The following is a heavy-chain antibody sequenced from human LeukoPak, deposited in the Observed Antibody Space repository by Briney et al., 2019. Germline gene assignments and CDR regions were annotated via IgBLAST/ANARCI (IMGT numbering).Heavy chain of an antibody. CDR1: GGIFRSYA. J-gene: IGHJ6*03. D-gene: IGHD6-19*01. Sequence: GSSVKVSCKAFGGIFRSYAISWVRQAPGQGLEWMGGIIPIFGTANYAQKFQGRVTITADKSTSTAYMELSSLRSEDTAVYYCARPGIAVAGMWFNYYYMDVWGKGTTVTVSS. V-gene: IGHV1-69*06. CDR2: IIPIFGTA. CDR3: ARPGIAVAGMWFNYYYMDV.